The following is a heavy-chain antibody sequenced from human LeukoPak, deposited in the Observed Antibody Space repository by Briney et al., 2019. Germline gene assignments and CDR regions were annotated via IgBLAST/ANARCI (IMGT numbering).Heavy chain of an antibody. V-gene: IGHV4-59*01. D-gene: IGHD6-19*01. CDR1: GGSISSYY. CDR3: ARAKYSSGWYYFDY. CDR2: IYYSGST. Sequence: SETLSLTCTVSGGSISSYYWSWIRQPPGKGLEWIGYIYYSGSTNYNPSLKSRVTISVDTSKNQFSLKLSSVTAADTAVYYCARAKYSSGWYYFDYWGQETLVTVSS. J-gene: IGHJ4*02.